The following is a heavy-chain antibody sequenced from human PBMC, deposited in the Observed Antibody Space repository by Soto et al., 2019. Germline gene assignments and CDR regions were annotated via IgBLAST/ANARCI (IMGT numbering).Heavy chain of an antibody. D-gene: IGHD2-15*01. CDR1: GFNFNDYY. CDR3: ARRGGPGDY. CDR2: ISHSGHIT. V-gene: IGHV3-11*01. Sequence: QVQLVESGGGLVKPGGSLRLSCAASGFNFNDYYMSWIRQAPEKGLEWLSYISHSGHITNYTDSVKGRFTISRDNAKNSLYLQMNSLRAEDTAVYYCARRGGPGDYWGQGTLVTVSS. J-gene: IGHJ4*02.